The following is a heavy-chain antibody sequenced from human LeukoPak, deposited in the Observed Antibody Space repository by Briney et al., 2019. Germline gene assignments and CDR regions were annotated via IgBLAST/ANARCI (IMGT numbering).Heavy chain of an antibody. J-gene: IGHJ4*02. D-gene: IGHD6-19*01. Sequence: SETLSLTCTVSGGSISSGGYYWSWIRQPPGKGLQWIGSIYHSGTTFYDPSLKSRVSISVDTSKNQFSLKLSSVTAADTAVYYCAREDYSSGWYFDYWGQGTLVTVSS. CDR3: AREDYSSGWYFDY. CDR1: GGSISSGGYY. CDR2: IYHSGTT. V-gene: IGHV4-30-2*01.